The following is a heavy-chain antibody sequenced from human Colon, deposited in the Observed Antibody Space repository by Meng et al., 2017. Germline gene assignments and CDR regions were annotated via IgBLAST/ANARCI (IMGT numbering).Heavy chain of an antibody. CDR2: IYYSGSS. CDR3: ARGSASYYGFDS. V-gene: IGHV4-30-4*01. Sequence: HVQLQESGPGLVKPSQTLSLTCTVSGGSISSANYYWSWIRQPPGKGLEWIAYIYYSGSSYYNPSLKSRVAISVDTSKNQFSLRLSSVTAADTAVFYCARGSASYYGFDSWGQGTLVTVSS. J-gene: IGHJ4*02. D-gene: IGHD3-22*01. CDR1: GGSISSANYY.